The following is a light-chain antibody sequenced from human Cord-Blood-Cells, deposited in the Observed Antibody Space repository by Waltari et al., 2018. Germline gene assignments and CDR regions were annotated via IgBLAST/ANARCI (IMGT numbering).Light chain of an antibody. V-gene: IGKV3-20*01. Sequence: EIVLTQSPGTLSLYPGERATLSCRARQSVSSSYLAWYQQKPGQAPRLLIDGASSGATGLPGRFSGSGAGTDFTLTISRLEPEDVAVYYCQQDGSSPRSFGQGTKLEIK. J-gene: IGKJ2*03. CDR1: QSVSSSY. CDR2: GAS. CDR3: QQDGSSPRS.